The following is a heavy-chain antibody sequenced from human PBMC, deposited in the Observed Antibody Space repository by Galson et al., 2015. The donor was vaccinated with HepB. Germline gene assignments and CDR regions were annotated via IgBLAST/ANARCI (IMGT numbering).Heavy chain of an antibody. J-gene: IGHJ4*02. CDR2: IYHSGST. D-gene: IGHD3-10*01. V-gene: IGHV4-38-2*01. CDR3: ARFYYGSASPGDD. CDR1: GYSISSGYF. Sequence: SETLSLTCSVSGYSISSGYFWGWIRQPPGKGLEWIGIIYHSGSTYYSPSLKTRVTISVDTSKNQFSLRLSSVTAADTAVYYCARFYYGSASPGDDWGQGTLAAVCS.